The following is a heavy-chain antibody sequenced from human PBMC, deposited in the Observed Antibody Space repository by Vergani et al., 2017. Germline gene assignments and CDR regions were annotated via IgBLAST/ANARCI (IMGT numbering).Heavy chain of an antibody. Sequence: QVQLQESGPGLVKPSETLTLTCDVSDSSIMTNPYWGWFRQPPGQGLEWIGCIHHSGDTHYNSSLKSRVSISIVSSSKFSLSLTSVTAADPAIYYCARHRGSGGFFPSSYFYGMDVWGHGTTVTVSS. J-gene: IGHJ6*02. D-gene: IGHD3-10*01. CDR3: ARHRGSGGFFPSSYFYGMDV. CDR2: IHHSGDT. V-gene: IGHV4-38-2*01. CDR1: DSSIMTNPY.